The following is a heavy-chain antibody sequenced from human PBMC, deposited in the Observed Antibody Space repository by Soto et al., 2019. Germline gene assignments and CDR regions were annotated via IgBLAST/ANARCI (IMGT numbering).Heavy chain of an antibody. Sequence: ASVKVSCKASGYTFTSYGISWVRQAPGQGLEWMGWISAYNGNTNYAQKFQARVSMTTDTSTTTAYMELRSLRSDDTAVYYCARVVPGAEAWFGPWGQGTLVTVSS. CDR2: ISAYNGNT. D-gene: IGHD2-2*01. CDR1: GYTFTSYG. V-gene: IGHV1-18*01. CDR3: ARVVPGAEAWFGP. J-gene: IGHJ5*02.